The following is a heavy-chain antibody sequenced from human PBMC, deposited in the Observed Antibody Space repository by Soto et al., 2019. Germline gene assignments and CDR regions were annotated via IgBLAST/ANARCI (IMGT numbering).Heavy chain of an antibody. CDR2: INPTSGGT. CDR3: ARDPDYGDYWGYFFDS. CDR1: GYTFAAYY. D-gene: IGHD4-17*01. Sequence: QVQLVQSGAEVKKPGASVKVSCKTSGYTFAAYYIHWIRQAPGQGLEWMGWINPTSGGTVYAQNFQDRVTMTRDTSISTAYMELRRLNSDDTAVYYCARDPDYGDYWGYFFDSWGQGTQVTGSS. J-gene: IGHJ4*02. V-gene: IGHV1-2*02.